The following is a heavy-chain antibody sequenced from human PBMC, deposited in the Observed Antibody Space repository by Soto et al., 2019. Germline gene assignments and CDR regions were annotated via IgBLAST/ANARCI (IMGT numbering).Heavy chain of an antibody. CDR1: GGSVSSSGNY. Sequence: PSETLSLTCTVSGGSVSSSGNYWGWIRQPPGKGLEWIGSIYYSGSTNYNPSLKSRVTTSIDTSKNQFSLRLASVTAADTAVYYCARTLPNRQLFDSWSQGTLVTVSS. V-gene: IGHV4-39*07. D-gene: IGHD1-1*01. CDR2: IYYSGST. J-gene: IGHJ4*02. CDR3: ARTLPNRQLFDS.